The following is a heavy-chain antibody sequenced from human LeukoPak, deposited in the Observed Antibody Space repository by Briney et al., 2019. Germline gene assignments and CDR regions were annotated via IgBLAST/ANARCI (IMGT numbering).Heavy chain of an antibody. D-gene: IGHD3-3*01. Sequence: GGTLRLSCAGSGFPFSIYGMNWVRQAPGKGLEWVSGISPGGGPTYYADSVKGRFTFSRANSKNTLYLQMNSLRAEDTAVYYCAKEATYDLWTGDSYYFDYWGQGTLVTVSS. CDR1: GFPFSIYG. V-gene: IGHV3-23*01. J-gene: IGHJ4*02. CDR2: ISPGGGPT. CDR3: AKEATYDLWTGDSYYFDY.